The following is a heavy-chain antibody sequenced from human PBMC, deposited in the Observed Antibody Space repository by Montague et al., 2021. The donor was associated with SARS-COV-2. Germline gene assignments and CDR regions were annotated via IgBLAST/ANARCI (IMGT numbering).Heavy chain of an antibody. J-gene: IGHJ3*02. Sequence: SETLSLTCSVSGGSISRSSYYWDWIRQRPGKGLEWIGSIHYSGNTYYNPSLESRVTISVDKANNSFSVKSTSASAADTAVYFCARRESGWLDAFDIWGRGTMVTVSS. V-gene: IGHV4-39*01. CDR2: IHYSGNT. CDR3: ARRESGWLDAFDI. CDR1: GGSISRSSYY. D-gene: IGHD6-19*01.